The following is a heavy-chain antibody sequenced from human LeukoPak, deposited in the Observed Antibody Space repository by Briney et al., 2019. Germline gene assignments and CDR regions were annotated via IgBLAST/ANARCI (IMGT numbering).Heavy chain of an antibody. Sequence: SVKVSCKASGGTFSSYAISWVRQAPGQGLEWMGGIIPIFGTANYAQKFQGGVTITADESTSTAYMELSSLRSEDTAVYYCAGCWVGSCWKVAEYFQHWGQGTLVTVSS. CDR2: IIPIFGTA. CDR3: AGCWVGSCWKVAEYFQH. D-gene: IGHD6-13*01. CDR1: GGTFSSYA. V-gene: IGHV1-69*13. J-gene: IGHJ1*01.